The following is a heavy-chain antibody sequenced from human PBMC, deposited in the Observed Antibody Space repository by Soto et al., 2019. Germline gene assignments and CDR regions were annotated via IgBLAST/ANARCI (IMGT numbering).Heavy chain of an antibody. CDR3: ANSGGLFGYYYDSIGYYVDY. Sequence: LRLDCAASGFTFSGYGVRWVRLAPGKGLEWVAVISYDGSNKYYADSVKGRFTISRDSSKNTLYLQMNSLRAEDTAVYYCANSGGLFGYYYDSIGYYVDYWGQGTLVTVSS. J-gene: IGHJ4*02. CDR2: ISYDGSNK. CDR1: GFTFSGYG. V-gene: IGHV3-30*18. D-gene: IGHD3-22*01.